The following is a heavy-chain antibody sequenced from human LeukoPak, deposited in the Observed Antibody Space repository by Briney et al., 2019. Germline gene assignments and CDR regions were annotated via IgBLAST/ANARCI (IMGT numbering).Heavy chain of an antibody. CDR1: GGSIGSDY. D-gene: IGHD3-16*01. CDR3: ARDLGANYGMDV. CDR2: IYYSGST. V-gene: IGHV4-59*01. J-gene: IGHJ6*02. Sequence: SETLSLTCTVSGGSIGSDYWNWIRQPPGKGLEWIGYIYYSGSTNYNPSLKSRVTISVDTSKNQFSLKLSSVTAADTAVYYCARDLGANYGMDVWGQGTTVTVSS.